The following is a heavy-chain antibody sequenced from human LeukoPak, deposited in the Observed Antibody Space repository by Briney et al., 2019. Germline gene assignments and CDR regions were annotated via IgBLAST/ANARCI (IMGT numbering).Heavy chain of an antibody. V-gene: IGHV3-53*01. D-gene: IGHD2-2*01. J-gene: IGHJ4*02. CDR3: ARALGCSSTSCYWAGAFDY. Sequence: PGGSLRLSCAASGFTVSSNYMSWVRQAPGKGLEWVSVIYSGGSTYYADSVKGRFTISRDNSKNTLYLQMNSLRAEDTAVYYCARALGCSSTSCYWAGAFDYWGQGTLVTVSS. CDR2: IYSGGST. CDR1: GFTVSSNY.